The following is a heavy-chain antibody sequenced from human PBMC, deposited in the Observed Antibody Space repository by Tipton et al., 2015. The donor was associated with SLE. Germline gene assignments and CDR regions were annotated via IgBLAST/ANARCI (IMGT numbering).Heavy chain of an antibody. CDR1: GGSISNYY. CDR3: VRLELPATKADY. V-gene: IGHV4-4*08. CDR2: THTSGST. J-gene: IGHJ4*02. Sequence: TLSLTCKVSGGSISNYYWSWIRLTSGERLEWIGYTHTSGSTNYNPSLKSRVSISVDTSKNQFSLKLSSVTAADTAVYYCVRLELPATKADYWGPGTLVTVSS. D-gene: IGHD5-24*01.